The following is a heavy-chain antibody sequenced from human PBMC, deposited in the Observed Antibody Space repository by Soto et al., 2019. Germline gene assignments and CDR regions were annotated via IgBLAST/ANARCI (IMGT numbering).Heavy chain of an antibody. CDR2: IDWDDDK. J-gene: IGHJ5*02. Sequence: GSGPTLVNPTQTLTLTCTFSGFSLSTSGMCVSWIRQPPGKALEWLALIDWDDDKYYSTSLKTRLTISKDTSKNQVVLTMTNMDPVDTATYYCARIVWFGEPSGGWFDPWGQGTLVTVSS. D-gene: IGHD3-10*01. V-gene: IGHV2-70*01. CDR1: GFSLSTSGMC. CDR3: ARIVWFGEPSGGWFDP.